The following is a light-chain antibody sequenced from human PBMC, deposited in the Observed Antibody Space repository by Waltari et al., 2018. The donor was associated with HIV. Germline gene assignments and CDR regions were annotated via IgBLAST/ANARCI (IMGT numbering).Light chain of an antibody. J-gene: IGLJ2*01. CDR3: ATWDDGLSALL. V-gene: IGLV1-36*01. CDR2: HDD. CDR1: SSNIGSHA. Sequence: QSVLTQSPSVSAAPGQRVTISCSGSSSNIGSHAVTWFRQSPGKPPKLLVYHDDLILSGVSDRLSASKSGTSASLAINDLQSEDESLYYCATWDDGLSALLFGGGTKVTVL.